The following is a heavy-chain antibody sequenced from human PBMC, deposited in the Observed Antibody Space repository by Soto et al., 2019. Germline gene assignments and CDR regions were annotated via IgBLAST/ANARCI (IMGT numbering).Heavy chain of an antibody. Sequence: SETLSLTCTVSGGSISSSSYYWGWIRQPPGKGLEWIGRIYYSGSTYYNPSLKSRVTISVDTSKNQFSLKLSSVTAADTAVYYCARHTPAISISDHWGQGTLVTSPQ. CDR3: ARHTPAISISDH. J-gene: IGHJ4*02. CDR2: IYYSGST. V-gene: IGHV4-39*01. D-gene: IGHD2-15*01. CDR1: GGSISSSSYY.